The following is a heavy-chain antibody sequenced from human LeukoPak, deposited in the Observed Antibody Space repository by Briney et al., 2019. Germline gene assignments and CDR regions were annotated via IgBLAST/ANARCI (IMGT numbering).Heavy chain of an antibody. CDR3: ASAWGPPWYMDV. V-gene: IGHV4-30-2*01. D-gene: IGHD3-16*01. Sequence: SETLSLTCTVSGGSISSGGYYWSGIRQPPGKGLEWIGYIYHSGSTYYNPSLKSRVTISVDRSKNQFSLKLSSVTAADTAVYYCASAWGPPWYMDVWGKGTTVTVSS. CDR2: IYHSGST. CDR1: GGSISSGGYY. J-gene: IGHJ6*03.